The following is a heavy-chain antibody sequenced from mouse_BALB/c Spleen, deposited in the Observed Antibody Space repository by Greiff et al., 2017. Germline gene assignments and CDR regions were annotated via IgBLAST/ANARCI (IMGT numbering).Heavy chain of an antibody. D-gene: IGHD2-1*01. Sequence: VQLQQSGAELMKPGASVKISCKATGYTFSSYWIEWVKQRPGHGLEWIGEILPGSGSTNYNEKFKGKATFTADTSSNTAYMQLSSLTSEDSAVYYCARRVYGNYAWFAYWGQGTLVTVSA. V-gene: IGHV1-9*01. CDR2: ILPGSGST. J-gene: IGHJ3*01. CDR3: ARRVYGNYAWFAY. CDR1: GYTFSSYW.